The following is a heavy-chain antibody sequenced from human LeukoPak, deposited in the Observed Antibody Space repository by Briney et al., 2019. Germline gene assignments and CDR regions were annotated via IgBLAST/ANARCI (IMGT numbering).Heavy chain of an antibody. J-gene: IGHJ4*02. CDR1: GFTFSSYA. CDR3: AKAGGGSYLFFDY. Sequence: GGSLRLSCAASGFTFSSYAMSWVRQAPGKGLEWVSAISGSGGSTYYADSVKGRFIISRDNSKNTLYLQMNSLRAEDTAVYYCAKAGGGSYLFFDYWGQGTLVTVSS. CDR2: ISGSGGST. D-gene: IGHD1-26*01. V-gene: IGHV3-23*01.